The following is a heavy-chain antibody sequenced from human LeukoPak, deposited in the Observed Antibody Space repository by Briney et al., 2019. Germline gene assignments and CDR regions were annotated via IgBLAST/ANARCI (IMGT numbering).Heavy chain of an antibody. V-gene: IGHV1-3*03. CDR1: GYSFTSQD. CDR3: TLY. CDR2: INPGNGDT. J-gene: IGHJ4*02. Sequence: ASVKVSCKTSGYSFTSQDMHWVRQAPGRSLEWMGCINPGNGDTKYSQEFQGRVTITRDTSATTAYMELSSLRSDDMAVYYCTLYWGQGTLVTVSS.